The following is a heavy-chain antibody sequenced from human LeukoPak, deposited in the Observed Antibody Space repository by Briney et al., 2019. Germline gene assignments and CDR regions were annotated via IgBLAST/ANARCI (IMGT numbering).Heavy chain of an antibody. CDR2: IKQDGSEK. CDR1: GFTFSSYW. Sequence: GGSLRLSCVASGFTFSSYWMNWVRQAPGKGLEWVANIKQDGSEKYYVDSVKGRFTISRDNAKNSLYLQMDSLRAEDTAIYYCVGGSGYWGQGTLVTVSS. V-gene: IGHV3-7*01. D-gene: IGHD6-25*01. J-gene: IGHJ4*02. CDR3: VGGSGY.